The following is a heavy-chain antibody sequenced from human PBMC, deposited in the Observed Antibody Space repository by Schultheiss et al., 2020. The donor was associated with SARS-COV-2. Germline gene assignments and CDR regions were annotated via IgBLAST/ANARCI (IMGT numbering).Heavy chain of an antibody. CDR1: RGSISSYY. CDR2: IHFSGST. J-gene: IGHJ4*02. CDR3: ARDKDGDLDY. D-gene: IGHD4-17*01. V-gene: IGHV4-59*12. Sequence: SQTLSLTCTVSRGSISSYYWTWIRQPPGKGLEWIGYIHFSGSTNYNPSLKSRVTISVDTSKNQFSLKLSSVTAADTAVYYCARDKDGDLDYWGQGTLVTVSS.